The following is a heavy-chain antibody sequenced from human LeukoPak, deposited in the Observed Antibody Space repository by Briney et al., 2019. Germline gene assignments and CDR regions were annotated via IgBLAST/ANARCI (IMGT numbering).Heavy chain of an antibody. CDR1: GFTFSSYG. CDR3: ARGPSIAVAGYFDY. V-gene: IGHV3-30*02. D-gene: IGHD6-19*01. Sequence: GGSLRLSCAASGFTFSSYGMHWVRQAPGKGLEWVAFIRYDGSNKYYADSVKGRFTISRANSKNTLYLQMNSLRAEDTAVYYCARGPSIAVAGYFDYWGQGTLVTVSS. CDR2: IRYDGSNK. J-gene: IGHJ4*02.